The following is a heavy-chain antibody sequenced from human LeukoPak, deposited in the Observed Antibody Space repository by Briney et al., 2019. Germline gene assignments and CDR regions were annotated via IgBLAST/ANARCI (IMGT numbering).Heavy chain of an antibody. D-gene: IGHD3-9*01. Sequence: RGSVKVSCKASGYTFTGYYMHWVRQAPGQGLEWMGWINPNSGGTNYAQKFQGRVTMTRDTSISTAYMELSRLRSDDTAVYYCARVGVGLLLTGHHPFDYWGQGTLVTVSS. CDR2: INPNSGGT. J-gene: IGHJ4*02. CDR1: GYTFTGYY. V-gene: IGHV1-2*02. CDR3: ARVGVGLLLTGHHPFDY.